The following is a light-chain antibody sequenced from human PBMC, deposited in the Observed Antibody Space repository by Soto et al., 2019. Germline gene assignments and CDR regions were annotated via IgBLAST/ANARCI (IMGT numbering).Light chain of an antibody. Sequence: QSVLTQPASVSASPGQSITISCTGTSSDVGGYKYVSWYQQYPGKAPKLMIYEVSNRPSGVSNRFSGSKSGNTASLTISGLQAEDEADYYCSSYTSSSTYVFGTGTQLTVL. CDR3: SSYTSSSTYV. CDR2: EVS. V-gene: IGLV2-14*01. J-gene: IGLJ1*01. CDR1: SSDVGGYKY.